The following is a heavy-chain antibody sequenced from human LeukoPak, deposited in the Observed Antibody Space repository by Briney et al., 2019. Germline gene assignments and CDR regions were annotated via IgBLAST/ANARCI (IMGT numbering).Heavy chain of an antibody. J-gene: IGHJ1*01. CDR1: GYTFSNYA. Sequence: ASVKVSCKASGYTFSNYALNWVRQAPGQGLEWMGWINTNTGNPMYAQGFTGRFVFSLDTSVSTAYMQITSLKAEDTAAYYCARGIAAAGRTLQYWGQGTLVTVSS. D-gene: IGHD6-25*01. CDR2: INTNTGNP. CDR3: ARGIAAAGRTLQY. V-gene: IGHV7-4-1*02.